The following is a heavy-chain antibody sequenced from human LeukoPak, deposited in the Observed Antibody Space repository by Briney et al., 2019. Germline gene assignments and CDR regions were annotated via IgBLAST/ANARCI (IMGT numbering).Heavy chain of an antibody. Sequence: GGSLRLSCAGSGFTFSNAWMNWVRQAPGKGLEWVGRIKSKTDGGTTDYAAPVKGRFTISRDDSKNTLYLQMNSLRAEDTAVYYCARDPTYYYDSSGYLGLPDIWGQGTMVTVSS. CDR2: IKSKTDGGTT. CDR1: GFTFSNAW. D-gene: IGHD3-22*01. J-gene: IGHJ3*02. CDR3: ARDPTYYYDSSGYLGLPDI. V-gene: IGHV3-15*01.